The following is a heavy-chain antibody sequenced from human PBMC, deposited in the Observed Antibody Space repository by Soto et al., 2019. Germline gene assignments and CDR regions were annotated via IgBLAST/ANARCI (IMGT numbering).Heavy chain of an antibody. CDR3: ARGGSAYYFDY. Sequence: EVKLVESGGGLVQPGGSLRLSCAASGFTFSSDAMHWVRQAPGKGLEYVTTINRNGGSTYYANSVKGRFTITRDNSKNTLYLQMGSLRTEDMAVYYCARGGSAYYFDYWGQGTLVTFSS. CDR2: INRNGGST. CDR1: GFTFSSDA. D-gene: IGHD2-15*01. V-gene: IGHV3-64*01. J-gene: IGHJ4*02.